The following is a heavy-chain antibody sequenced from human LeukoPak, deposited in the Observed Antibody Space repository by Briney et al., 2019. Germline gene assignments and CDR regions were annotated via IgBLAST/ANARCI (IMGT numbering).Heavy chain of an antibody. CDR3: ARDPRSIAAAGTAFDI. V-gene: IGHV1-46*01. CDR2: INPSGGST. Sequence: GASVKVSCKASGYTFTSYYMHWVRQAPGQGLEWMGIINPSGGSTSYAQKFQGRVTMTRDTSTSTVYMELSSLRSEDTAVYYCARDPRSIAAAGTAFDIWGQGTMVTVSS. J-gene: IGHJ3*02. D-gene: IGHD6-13*01. CDR1: GYTFTSYY.